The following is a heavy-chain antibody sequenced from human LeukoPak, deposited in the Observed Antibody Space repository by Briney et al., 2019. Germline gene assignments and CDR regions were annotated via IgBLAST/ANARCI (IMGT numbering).Heavy chain of an antibody. Sequence: SGPTLVNPTQTLTLTCTFSGFSLSTSGVGVGWIRQPPGKALEWLALIYWNDDKRYSPSLKSRLTITKDTSKNQVVLTMTNMDPVDTATYYCAHGRHLWFGELLRYFDYWGQGTLVTVSS. CDR3: AHGRHLWFGELLRYFDY. CDR1: GFSLSTSGVG. CDR2: IYWNDDK. V-gene: IGHV2-5*01. D-gene: IGHD3-10*01. J-gene: IGHJ4*02.